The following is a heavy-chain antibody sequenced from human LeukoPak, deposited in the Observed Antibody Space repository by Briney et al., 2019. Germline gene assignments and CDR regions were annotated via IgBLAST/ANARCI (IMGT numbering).Heavy chain of an antibody. Sequence: GGSLRLSCAASGFTFSSYWMSWVRQAPGKGLEWVSSISSSSSYIYYADSVKGRFTISRDNAKNSLYLQMNSLRAEDTALYYCARDQGQSYYYGSGTHLDYWGQGTLVTVSS. CDR2: ISSSSSYI. CDR1: GFTFSSYW. V-gene: IGHV3-21*04. D-gene: IGHD3-10*01. J-gene: IGHJ4*02. CDR3: ARDQGQSYYYGSGTHLDY.